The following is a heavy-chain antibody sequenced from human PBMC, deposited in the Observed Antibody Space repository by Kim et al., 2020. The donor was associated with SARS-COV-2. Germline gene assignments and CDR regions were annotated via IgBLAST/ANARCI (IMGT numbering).Heavy chain of an antibody. CDR3: ARRVVVTATFDC. V-gene: IGHV4-4*02. J-gene: IGHJ4*02. CDR1: GGSISSSNW. Sequence: SETLSLTCAVSGGSISSSNWWSCVRQPPGKGLEGIGEIDHSGSTNYNPSLKSRVTISVDKSKNQFSLKLSSVTAADTAVYYCARRVVVTATFDCWGQGTLVTVSS. CDR2: IDHSGST. D-gene: IGHD2-21*02.